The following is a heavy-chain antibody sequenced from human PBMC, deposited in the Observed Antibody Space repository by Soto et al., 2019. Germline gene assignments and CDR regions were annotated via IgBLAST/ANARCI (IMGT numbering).Heavy chain of an antibody. CDR1: GFTFPSYS. D-gene: IGHD2-15*01. J-gene: IGHJ4*02. CDR2: INSGSSYM. V-gene: IGHV3-21*01. Sequence: GGSLRLSCAASGFTFPSYSMNWVRQAPGEGLEWVASINSGSSYMFHADSVKGRFTISRDNAKNSLSLQMNNLRVEDTAVYFCAREGRNIQDLDYWGQGTLVTVSS. CDR3: AREGRNIQDLDY.